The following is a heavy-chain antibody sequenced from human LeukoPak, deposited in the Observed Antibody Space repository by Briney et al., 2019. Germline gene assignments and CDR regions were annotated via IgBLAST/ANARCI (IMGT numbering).Heavy chain of an antibody. D-gene: IGHD2-2*01. J-gene: IGHJ3*02. CDR1: GGTFSSYA. V-gene: IGHV1-69*04. CDR3: ARDAVVMADIVVVPAAYDAFDI. CDR2: IIPILGIA. Sequence: ASVKVSCKASGGTFSSYAISWVRQAPGQGLEWMGRIIPILGIANYAQKFQGRVTITADKSTSTAYMELSSLRSEDTAVYYCARDAVVMADIVVVPAAYDAFDIWGQGTMVTVSS.